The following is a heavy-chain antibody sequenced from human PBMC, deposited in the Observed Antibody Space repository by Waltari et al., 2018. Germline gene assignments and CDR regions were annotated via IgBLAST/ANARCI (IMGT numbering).Heavy chain of an antibody. Sequence: EVQLEESGGGLVQPGGSLRLSCAASGFTFSSYWMTWVRQAPGKGMGWVANIKQDGSETYYADSLKGRFTISRDNAKNSLYLQMNSLRAEDTALYYCARDHVFRGDFWSGCYDSWGQGTLVTVSS. V-gene: IGHV3-7*01. D-gene: IGHD3-3*01. CDR2: IKQDGSET. J-gene: IGHJ4*02. CDR1: GFTFSSYW. CDR3: ARDHVFRGDFWSGCYDS.